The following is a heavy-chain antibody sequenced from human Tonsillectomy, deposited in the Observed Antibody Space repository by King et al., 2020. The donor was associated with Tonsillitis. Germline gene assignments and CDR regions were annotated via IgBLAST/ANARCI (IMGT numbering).Heavy chain of an antibody. CDR2: ISGSGGSA. D-gene: IGHD2-2*01. CDR3: VKDRASLVGRLNDY. J-gene: IGHJ4*02. Sequence: VQLVESGGCLVQPGGSLRLSCAASGFTFSSYAMSWVRQAPGKGLEWVSPISGSGGSAFVANSVKGRFTISRDSSKNTLYLQMHSLRAEDTAVYYCVKDRASLVGRLNDYWGQGTLVTVSS. CDR1: GFTFSSYA. V-gene: IGHV3-23*04.